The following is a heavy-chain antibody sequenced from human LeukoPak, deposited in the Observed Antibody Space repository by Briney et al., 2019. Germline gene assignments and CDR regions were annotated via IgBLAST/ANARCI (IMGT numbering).Heavy chain of an antibody. CDR3: ARVVYSGSWGYFDY. J-gene: IGHJ4*02. V-gene: IGHV3-30-3*01. D-gene: IGHD3-10*01. CDR2: ISYDGTNK. CDR1: GLTFSNYA. Sequence: PGGSLRLSCAVSGLTFSNYAMNWVRQAPGKGLDWVSVISYDGTNKYYADSVKGRFTISRDNSKNTLYLQMNSLRAEDTAVYYCARVVYSGSWGYFDYWGQGILVTVSS.